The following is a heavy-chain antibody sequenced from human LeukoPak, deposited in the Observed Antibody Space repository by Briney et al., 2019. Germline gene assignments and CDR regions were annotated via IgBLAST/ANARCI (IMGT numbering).Heavy chain of an antibody. J-gene: IGHJ4*02. D-gene: IGHD6-19*01. CDR2: ISAYNGNT. Sequence: ASVKVSCKVSGYTLTELSMHWVRQAPGQGLEWMGWISAYNGNTNYAQKLQGRVTMTTDTSTSTAYMELRSLRSDDTAVYYCARASAYSSGWYGDYWGQGTLVTVSS. V-gene: IGHV1-18*01. CDR1: GYTLTELS. CDR3: ARASAYSSGWYGDY.